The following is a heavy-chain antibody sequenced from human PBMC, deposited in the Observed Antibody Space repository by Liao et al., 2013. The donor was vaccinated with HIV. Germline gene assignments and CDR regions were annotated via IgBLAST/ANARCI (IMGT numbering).Heavy chain of an antibody. CDR2: IYTSGST. CDR3: ARGTVVRRIQH. D-gene: IGHD4-23*01. J-gene: IGHJ1*01. V-gene: IGHV4-61*02. CDR1: GGSISSGSYY. Sequence: QVQLQESGPGLVKPSQTLSLTCTVSGGSISSGSYYWSWIRQPAGKGLEWIGRIYTSGSTNYNPSLKSRVTISVDTSKNQFSLKLSSVTAADTAVYYCARGTVVRRIQHWGQGTLVTVSS.